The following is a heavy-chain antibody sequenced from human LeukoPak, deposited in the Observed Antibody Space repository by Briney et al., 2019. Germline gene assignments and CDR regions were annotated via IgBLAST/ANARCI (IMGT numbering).Heavy chain of an antibody. J-gene: IGHJ5*02. CDR3: ARNGSPLDP. CDR1: GFTFSSYS. CDR2: ISSSSSYI. D-gene: IGHD2-15*01. V-gene: IGHV3-21*01. Sequence: GGSLRLSCAASGFTFSSYSMNWVRQAPGKGLEWVSSISSSSSYICYADSVKGRFTISRDNAKNSLYLQMNSLRAEDTAVYYCARNGSPLDPWGQGTLVTVSS.